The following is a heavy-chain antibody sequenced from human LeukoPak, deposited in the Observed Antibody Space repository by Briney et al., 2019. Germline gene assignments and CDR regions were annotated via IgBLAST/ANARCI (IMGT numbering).Heavy chain of an antibody. CDR2: IKQDGSEK. J-gene: IGHJ4*02. Sequence: PGGSLRLSCAASGFTFSSYWMSWVRQAPGKGLEWVANIKQDGSEKYYVDSVKGRFTISRDNAKNSLYLQMNSLRAEDTAVYYCARAEGVRDYYFDYWGQGTLVTVSS. CDR3: ARAEGVRDYYFDY. CDR1: GFTFSSYW. D-gene: IGHD3-10*01. V-gene: IGHV3-7*04.